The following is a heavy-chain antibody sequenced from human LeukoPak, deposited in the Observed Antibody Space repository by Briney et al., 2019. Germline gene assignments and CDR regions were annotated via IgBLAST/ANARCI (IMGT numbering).Heavy chain of an antibody. CDR1: GFAFSTYA. CDR3: AKDSRETLAGTEEY. D-gene: IGHD6-19*01. Sequence: GGSLRLSCAASGFAFSTYAMSWVRQAPGKGLELVSSITSSGYDTYYRDSVKGRFTISRDNSENTLYLQMNSLRPEDTAMYYCAKDSRETLAGTEEYWGRGTLVTVSS. V-gene: IGHV3-23*01. CDR2: ITSSGYDT. J-gene: IGHJ4*02.